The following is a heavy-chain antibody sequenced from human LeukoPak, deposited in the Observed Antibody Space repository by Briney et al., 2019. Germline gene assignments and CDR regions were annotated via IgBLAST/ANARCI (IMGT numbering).Heavy chain of an antibody. CDR2: ISAYNGNT. CDR3: ARVFYGDYPDY. D-gene: IGHD4-17*01. J-gene: IGHJ4*02. CDR1: GYTFTSYG. Sequence: ASVTVTCKASGYTFTSYGISWVRQAPGQGLEWMGWISAYNGNTNYAQKLQGRVTMTTDTSTSTAYMELRSLRSDDTAVYYCARVFYGDYPDYWGQGTLVTVSS. V-gene: IGHV1-18*01.